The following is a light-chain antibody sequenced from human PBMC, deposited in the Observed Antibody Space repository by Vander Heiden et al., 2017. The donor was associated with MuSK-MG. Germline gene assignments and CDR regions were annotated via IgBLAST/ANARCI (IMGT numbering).Light chain of an antibody. CDR1: QSVSSSY. V-gene: IGKV3-20*01. Sequence: EIVLTQSPGTLSLSPGERATLSCRASQSVSSSYLAWYQQKPGQAPRLLIYGASNRATGIPDRFSGSGSGTDFTLTISRLEPEDFAVYYCQQDGSSLGTFGQGTKLEIK. CDR3: QQDGSSLGT. J-gene: IGKJ2*01. CDR2: GAS.